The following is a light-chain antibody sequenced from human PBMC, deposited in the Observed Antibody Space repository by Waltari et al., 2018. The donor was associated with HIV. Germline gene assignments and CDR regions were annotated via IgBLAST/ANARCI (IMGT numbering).Light chain of an antibody. CDR1: QDISSA. Sequence: EIVLTQSPATLSVSPGEGATLSCRASQDISSALAWYQQKPGQAPRLLISRASARATDIAARFSGSGSGAEFTLSISSLQSYDFAIYYCQQYEDWPPWTFGQGTKVEVK. J-gene: IGKJ1*01. V-gene: IGKV3D-15*01. CDR3: QQYEDWPPWT. CDR2: RAS.